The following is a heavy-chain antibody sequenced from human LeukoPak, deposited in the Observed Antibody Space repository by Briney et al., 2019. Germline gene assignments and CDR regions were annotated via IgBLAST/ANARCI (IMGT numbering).Heavy chain of an antibody. J-gene: IGHJ4*02. D-gene: IGHD6-19*01. CDR3: ARQAVGYSSGWFPRPSIAFDY. V-gene: IGHV4-31*03. CDR1: GGSISSGGYY. Sequence: SETLSLTCTVSGGSISSGGYYWSWIRQHPGKGLEWIGYIYYSGSTYYNPSLKSRVTISVDTSKNQFSLKLSSVTAAGTAVYYCARQAVGYSSGWFPRPSIAFDYWGQGTLVTVSS. CDR2: IYYSGST.